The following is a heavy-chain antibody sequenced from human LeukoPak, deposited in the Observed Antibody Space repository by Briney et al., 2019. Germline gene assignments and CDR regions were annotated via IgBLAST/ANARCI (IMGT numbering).Heavy chain of an antibody. D-gene: IGHD6-13*01. CDR3: ARAGPSSSWHQFDY. Sequence: GGSLRLSCAASGFTVSRNYMSWVRQARGKGLEWVSVIYSGGRTYYADSVKGRFTISRDNSKNTLYLQMNRLRAEDTAVYYCARAGPSSSWHQFDYWGQGTLVTVSS. J-gene: IGHJ4*02. V-gene: IGHV3-66*01. CDR2: IYSGGRT. CDR1: GFTVSRNY.